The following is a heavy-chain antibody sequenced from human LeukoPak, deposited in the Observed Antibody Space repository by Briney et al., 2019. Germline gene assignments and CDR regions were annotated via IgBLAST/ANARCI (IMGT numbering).Heavy chain of an antibody. CDR2: MNPNSGNT. Sequence: ASVKVSCKASGYTFTSYDINWVRQATGQGLEWMGWMNPNSGNTGYAQKFQGRVTITRNTSISTAYMELNSLRAEDTAVYYCASDSSGYNLGAFDIWGQGTMVTVSS. CDR3: ASDSSGYNLGAFDI. V-gene: IGHV1-8*03. D-gene: IGHD3-22*01. J-gene: IGHJ3*02. CDR1: GYTFTSYD.